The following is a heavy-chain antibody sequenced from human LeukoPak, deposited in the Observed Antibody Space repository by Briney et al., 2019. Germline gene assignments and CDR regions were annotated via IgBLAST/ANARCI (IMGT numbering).Heavy chain of an antibody. J-gene: IGHJ5*02. D-gene: IGHD6-19*01. CDR3: AKPAYSSGWRPNYNWLDP. CDR1: GFTFSSYG. Sequence: GGSLRLSCAASGFTFSSYGMHWVRQAPGKGLEWVAFIRYDGSNKYYADSVKGRFTISRDNYKNTLYLQMNSLRAEDTAVYYCAKPAYSSGWRPNYNWLDPWGQGTLVTVSS. CDR2: IRYDGSNK. V-gene: IGHV3-30*02.